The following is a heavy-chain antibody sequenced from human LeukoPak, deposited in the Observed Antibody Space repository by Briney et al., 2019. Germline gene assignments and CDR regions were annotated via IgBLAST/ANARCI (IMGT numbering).Heavy chain of an antibody. CDR3: AKIAGYCSSTSCWYFDY. V-gene: IGHV3-23*01. J-gene: IGHJ4*02. Sequence: GGSLRLSCAASGFTFSSYAMSWVRQAPGKGLEWVSAISGSGGSTYCADSVKGRFTISRDNSKNTLYLQMNSLRAEDTAVYYCAKIAGYCSSTSCWYFDYWGQGTLVTVSS. D-gene: IGHD2-2*03. CDR1: GFTFSSYA. CDR2: ISGSGGST.